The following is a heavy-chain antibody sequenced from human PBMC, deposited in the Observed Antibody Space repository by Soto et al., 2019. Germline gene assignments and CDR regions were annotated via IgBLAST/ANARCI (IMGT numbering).Heavy chain of an antibody. CDR3: SRELVMAGGAFDI. D-gene: IGHD2-21*01. CDR1: GFTFSSYS. V-gene: IGHV3-48*04. Sequence: GGSLRLSCAASGFTFSSYSMNWVRQAPGKGLEWVSYISSSSSTIYYADSVKGRFTISRDNAKNSLYLQMNSLRAEDTALYYCSRELVMAGGAFDIWGQGTMFTFSS. J-gene: IGHJ3*02. CDR2: ISSSSSTI.